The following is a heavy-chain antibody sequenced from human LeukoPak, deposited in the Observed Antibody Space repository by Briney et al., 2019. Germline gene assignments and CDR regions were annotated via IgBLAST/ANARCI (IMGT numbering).Heavy chain of an antibody. CDR1: GDSVSSNSAA. Sequence: SQTLSLTCAISGDSVSSNSAAWTWIRQSPSRGLEWLGRTYYRSKWCNDYAVSVKSRITINPDTSKNQFSLQLNSVTPEDTAVYYCARAGYSSASSFDYWGQGTLVTVSS. D-gene: IGHD6-19*01. V-gene: IGHV6-1*01. CDR3: ARAGYSSASSFDY. CDR2: TYYRSKWCN. J-gene: IGHJ4*02.